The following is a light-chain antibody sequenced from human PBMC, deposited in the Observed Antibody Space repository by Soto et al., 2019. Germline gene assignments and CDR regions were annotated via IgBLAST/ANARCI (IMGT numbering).Light chain of an antibody. CDR1: SSDVGGYTY. Sequence: QSALTQPASVSGSPGQSITISCTGTSSDVGGYTYVSWYQQHPGKAPKLLVYEVTNRPSGVSTRFSGSKSGNTASLTISGLQAEDEADYYCCSYAGSSTYVFGTGTKVTVL. CDR2: EVT. CDR3: CSYAGSSTYV. V-gene: IGLV2-23*02. J-gene: IGLJ1*01.